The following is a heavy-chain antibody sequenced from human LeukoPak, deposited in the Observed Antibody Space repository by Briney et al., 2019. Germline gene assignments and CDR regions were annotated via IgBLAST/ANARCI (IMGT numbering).Heavy chain of an antibody. CDR2: INPNSGGT. Sequence: ASVKVSCKASGYTFTGYYMHWVRQAPGQGLEWMGWINPNSGGTNYAQKFQGRVTMTRDTSISTAYMELSRLRSDDTAVYYCARDSPYYDFWSGGTGFDSWGQGTLVTVSS. CDR3: ARDSPYYDFWSGGTGFDS. V-gene: IGHV1-2*02. J-gene: IGHJ5*01. D-gene: IGHD3-3*01. CDR1: GYTFTGYY.